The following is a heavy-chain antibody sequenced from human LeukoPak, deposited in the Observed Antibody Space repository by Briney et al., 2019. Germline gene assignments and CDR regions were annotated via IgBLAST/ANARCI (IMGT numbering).Heavy chain of an antibody. D-gene: IGHD6-13*01. CDR1: GITFSDYG. Sequence: PGGSLRLSCAASGITFSDYGINWGRQAPGKGLEWVAFIQYDEGNKYYADSVKGRFTISRDNSKSTLYLQMNSLRAEDTAVYYCTKFPTQQHLDYWGQGTLVTVSS. J-gene: IGHJ4*02. CDR3: TKFPTQQHLDY. V-gene: IGHV3-30*02. CDR2: IQYDEGNK.